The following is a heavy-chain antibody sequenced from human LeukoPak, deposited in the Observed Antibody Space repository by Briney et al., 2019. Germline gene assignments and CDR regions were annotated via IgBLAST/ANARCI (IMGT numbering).Heavy chain of an antibody. CDR2: ILGSGGST. V-gene: IGHV3-23*01. CDR1: GFTFSNYA. Sequence: GGSLRLSCAASGFTFSNYAMSWVRQAPGKGLEWVSAILGSGGSTYYADSVKGRFTVSRDNSKSTLYLQINSLRAEDTALYYCAKWGDYDVLTGYYVPDYWGQGTLVTVSS. D-gene: IGHD3-9*01. CDR3: AKWGDYDVLTGYYVPDY. J-gene: IGHJ4*02.